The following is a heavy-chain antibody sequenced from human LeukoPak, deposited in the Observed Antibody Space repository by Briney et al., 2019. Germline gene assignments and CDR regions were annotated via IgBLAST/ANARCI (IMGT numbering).Heavy chain of an antibody. V-gene: IGHV1-69*01. Sequence: GASVKVSCKASGGTFSSYAISWVRQAPGQGLEWVGGIIPIFGTANYAQKFQGRVTITADESTSTAYTELSSLRSEDTAVYYCARSSFAVAGPFDYWGQGTLVTVSS. J-gene: IGHJ4*02. CDR3: ARSSFAVAGPFDY. CDR2: IIPIFGTA. D-gene: IGHD6-19*01. CDR1: GGTFSSYA.